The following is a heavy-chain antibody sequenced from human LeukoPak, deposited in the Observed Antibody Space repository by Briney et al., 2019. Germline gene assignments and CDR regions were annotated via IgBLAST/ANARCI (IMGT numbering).Heavy chain of an antibody. J-gene: IGHJ6*02. CDR3: ARVLLGEYQLLYNGGYGMDV. CDR2: INPNSGGT. V-gene: IGHV1-2*06. CDR1: GYTFTGYY. D-gene: IGHD2-2*02. Sequence: ASVKVSCKASGYTFTGYYMHWVRQAPGQGLEWMGRINPNSGGTNYAQKFQGRVTMTRDTSISTAYMELSRLRPDDTAVYYCARVLLGEYQLLYNGGYGMDVWGQGTTVTVSS.